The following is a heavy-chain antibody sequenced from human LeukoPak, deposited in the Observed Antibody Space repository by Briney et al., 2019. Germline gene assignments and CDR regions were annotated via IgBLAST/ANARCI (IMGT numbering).Heavy chain of an antibody. Sequence: SETLSLTCTVSGGSISSSSYYWGWIRQPPGKGLEWIGYIYYSGSTNYNPSLKSRVTISVDTSKNQFSLKLSSVTAADTAVYYCARGATMVATFSYYGMDVWGQGTTVTVSS. CDR3: ARGATMVATFSYYGMDV. CDR2: IYYSGST. V-gene: IGHV4-61*05. J-gene: IGHJ6*02. CDR1: GGSISSSSYY. D-gene: IGHD5-12*01.